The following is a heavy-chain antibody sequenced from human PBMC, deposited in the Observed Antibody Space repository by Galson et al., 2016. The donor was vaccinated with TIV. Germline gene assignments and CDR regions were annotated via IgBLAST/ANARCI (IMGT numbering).Heavy chain of an antibody. CDR1: GGIFRSYA. Sequence: SVKVSCKASGGIFRSYAISWVRQAPGQGLEWMGGIIAIFGIPNYAQKFQGRVTITADESTTTVYMELSSLRSDDTAVYYCARGSGYYSNYLDVWGKGTTVTVS. V-gene: IGHV1-69*13. CDR3: ARGSGYYSNYLDV. J-gene: IGHJ6*03. D-gene: IGHD3-3*01. CDR2: IIAIFGIP.